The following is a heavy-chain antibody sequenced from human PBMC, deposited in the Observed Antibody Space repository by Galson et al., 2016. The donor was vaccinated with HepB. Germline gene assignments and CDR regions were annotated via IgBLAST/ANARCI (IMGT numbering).Heavy chain of an antibody. CDR1: GFTVSNNY. J-gene: IGHJ4*02. CDR3: ARWSRGTGSSLDF. Sequence: SLRLSCAASGFTVSNNYMKWVRQVPGKGLEWVSSISSSSLYIYYADSLRGRFTVSRDNSKNSLFLQMNSLGAEDTAIYYCARWSRGTGSSLDFWGQGTLVTASS. CDR2: ISSSSLYI. D-gene: IGHD3-10*01. V-gene: IGHV3-21*06.